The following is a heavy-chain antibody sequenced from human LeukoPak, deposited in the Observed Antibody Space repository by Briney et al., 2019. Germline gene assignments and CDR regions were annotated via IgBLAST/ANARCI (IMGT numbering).Heavy chain of an antibody. CDR3: ARTPLWAVGTRFDP. J-gene: IGHJ5*02. CDR1: GYTFTSYD. V-gene: IGHV1-8*03. Sequence: GASVKVSCKASGYTFTSYDINWVRQATGQGLEWMGWMNPNSGNTGYAQKFQGRVTITRNTSISTAYMELSSLRSEDTAVYYCARTPLWAVGTRFDPWGQGTLVTVSS. CDR2: MNPNSGNT. D-gene: IGHD6-13*01.